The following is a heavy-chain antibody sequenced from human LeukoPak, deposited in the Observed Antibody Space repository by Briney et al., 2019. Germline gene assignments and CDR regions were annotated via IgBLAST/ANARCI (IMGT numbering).Heavy chain of an antibody. V-gene: IGHV3-21*01. D-gene: IGHD6-13*01. CDR2: ISSSSSYI. CDR3: ARAAAGYFDY. CDR1: GFTFSSYS. Sequence: GGSLRLSCAASGFTFSSYSMNWVRQAPGKGLEWVSSISSSSSYIYYADSVKGRFTISRDNVKNSLYLQMNSLRAEDTAVYYCARAAAGYFDYWGQGTLVTISS. J-gene: IGHJ4*02.